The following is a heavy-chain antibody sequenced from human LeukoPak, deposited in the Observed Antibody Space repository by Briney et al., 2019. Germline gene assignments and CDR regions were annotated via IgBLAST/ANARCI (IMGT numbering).Heavy chain of an antibody. D-gene: IGHD3-10*01. J-gene: IGHJ4*02. Sequence: SETLSPTCTVSGGSISGYYWSWIRQPPGKGLEWIGYIYYSGSTNYNPSLKGRIAISVDTSKNQFSLKLSSVTAADTAMYYCARGPWFGESPYYFDYWGQGTLVTVSS. CDR3: ARGPWFGESPYYFDY. V-gene: IGHV4-59*01. CDR1: GGSISGYY. CDR2: IYYSGST.